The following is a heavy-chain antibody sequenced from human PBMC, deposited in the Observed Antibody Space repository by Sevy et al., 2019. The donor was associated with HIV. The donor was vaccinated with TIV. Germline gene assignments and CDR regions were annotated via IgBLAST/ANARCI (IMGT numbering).Heavy chain of an antibody. CDR1: GFTFSSYG. J-gene: IGHJ5*02. V-gene: IGHV3-30*18. Sequence: GGSLRLSCAASGFTFSSYGMHWVRQAPGKGLEWVAVISYDGSNKYYADSVKGRFTISRVNSKNTLYLQMNSLRPEDTAVYYCAKDDIAVAKNGNWFDPWGQGTLVTVSS. CDR3: AKDDIAVAKNGNWFDP. CDR2: ISYDGSNK. D-gene: IGHD6-19*01.